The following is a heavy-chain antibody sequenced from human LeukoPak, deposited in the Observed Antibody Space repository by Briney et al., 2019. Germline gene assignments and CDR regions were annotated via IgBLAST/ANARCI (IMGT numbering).Heavy chain of an antibody. CDR1: GFTLANYA. Sequence: PGGSLRLSCAASGFTLANYAMTWVRQAPGKGLEWGSVTSGSGTNASYADSVTGRFTLSRDNRKNILYLDINTLRAEHTAVYYCAKDPLSSSGSSSAWFYPWGQGTLVIVSS. CDR3: AKDPLSSSGSSSAWFYP. D-gene: IGHD1-26*01. V-gene: IGHV3-23*01. CDR2: TSGSGTNA. J-gene: IGHJ5*02.